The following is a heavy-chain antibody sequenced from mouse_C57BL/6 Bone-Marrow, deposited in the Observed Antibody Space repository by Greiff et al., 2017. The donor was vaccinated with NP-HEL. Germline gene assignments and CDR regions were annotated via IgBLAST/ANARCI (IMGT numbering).Heavy chain of an antibody. CDR3: ARGWVLRDY. D-gene: IGHD2-3*01. CDR2: ISDGGSYT. Sequence: EVKLVESGGGLVKPGGSLKLSCAASGFTFSSYAMSWVRQTPEKRLEWVATISDGGSYTYYPDNVKGRFTISRDNAKNNLYLQMSHLKSEDTAMYYCARGWVLRDYWGQGTTLTVSS. V-gene: IGHV5-4*03. J-gene: IGHJ2*01. CDR1: GFTFSSYA.